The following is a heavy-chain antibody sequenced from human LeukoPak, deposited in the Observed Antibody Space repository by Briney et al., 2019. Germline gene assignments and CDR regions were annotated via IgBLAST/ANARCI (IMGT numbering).Heavy chain of an antibody. D-gene: IGHD6-19*01. CDR2: INHSGST. CDR1: GGSFSGYY. CDR3: ARGIAVAGSFDY. J-gene: IGHJ4*02. V-gene: IGHV4-34*01. Sequence: SETLSLTCAVYGGSFSGYYWSWIRQPPGKGLEWIGEINHSGSTNYNPSLKSRVTISVDTSKNQFSLKLSSVPAADTDVYYCARGIAVAGSFDYWGQGTLVTVSS.